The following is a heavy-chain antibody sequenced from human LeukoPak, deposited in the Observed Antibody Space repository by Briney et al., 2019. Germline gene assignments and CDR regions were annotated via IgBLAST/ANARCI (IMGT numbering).Heavy chain of an antibody. CDR2: ISTSSGTI. Sequence: GGSLRLSCAASGFMFSNYGMNWVRQAPGKGLEWVSYISTSSGTIYYAESLKGRFTISRDNAKNSLFLQMNSLRAEDTAVYYCARGTRQLGTFDSWGQGTLVTVSS. CDR1: GFMFSNYG. J-gene: IGHJ4*02. D-gene: IGHD6-13*01. V-gene: IGHV3-48*04. CDR3: ARGTRQLGTFDS.